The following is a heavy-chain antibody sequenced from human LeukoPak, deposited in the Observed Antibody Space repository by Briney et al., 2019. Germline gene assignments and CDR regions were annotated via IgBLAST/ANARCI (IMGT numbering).Heavy chain of an antibody. Sequence: GGSLRLSCAASGFTFSSYSMNWVRQAPGKGLEWVSSISSSSSYIYYADSVKGRFTISRDNAKNSLYLQMNSLRAEDTAVYYCAKDAEEWELLDWFDPWGQGTLVTVSS. J-gene: IGHJ5*02. D-gene: IGHD1-26*01. CDR2: ISSSSSYI. CDR1: GFTFSSYS. V-gene: IGHV3-21*04. CDR3: AKDAEEWELLDWFDP.